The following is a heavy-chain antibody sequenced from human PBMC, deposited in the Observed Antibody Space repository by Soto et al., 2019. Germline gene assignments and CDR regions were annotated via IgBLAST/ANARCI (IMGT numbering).Heavy chain of an antibody. V-gene: IGHV4-61*01. D-gene: IGHD2-8*01. Sequence: QVQLQESGPGLVKTSETLSLTCTVSGDSVSSGPYHWNWVRQPPGKGLEWIGHISYSGTANYNPSLRGRVIMATDTSMNQFSLRLTSVTAADTAVYYCMRSHGAYWGQGALVTVSP. CDR1: GDSVSSGPYH. CDR3: MRSHGAY. CDR2: ISYSGTA. J-gene: IGHJ4*02.